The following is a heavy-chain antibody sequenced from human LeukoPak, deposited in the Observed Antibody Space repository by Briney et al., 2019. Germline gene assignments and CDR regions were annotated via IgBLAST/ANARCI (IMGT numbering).Heavy chain of an antibody. J-gene: IGHJ4*02. CDR1: GFTFSSYN. CDR2: ISSSSSYI. Sequence: GGSLRLSCVASGFTFSSYNMNWVRQAPGKGLEWVSSISSSSSYIYYADSVKGRFTISRDNAKNSLYLQMNSLRAEDTAVYYCARADWDTATIDYWGQGTLVTVSS. D-gene: IGHD5-18*01. V-gene: IGHV3-21*01. CDR3: ARADWDTATIDY.